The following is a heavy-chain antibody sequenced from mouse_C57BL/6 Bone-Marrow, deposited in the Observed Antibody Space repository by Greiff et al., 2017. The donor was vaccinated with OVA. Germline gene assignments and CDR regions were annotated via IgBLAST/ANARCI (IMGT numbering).Heavy chain of an antibody. CDR1: GYSITSGYY. CDR2: ISYDGSN. D-gene: IGHD1-1*01. J-gene: IGHJ1*03. CDR3: ARGTTVVHWYFDV. Sequence: ESGPGLVKPSQSLSLTCSVTGYSITSGYYWNWIRQFPGNKLEWMGYISYDGSNNYNPSLKNRISITRDTSKNQFFLKLNSVTTEDTATYYCARGTTVVHWYFDVWGTGTTVTVSS. V-gene: IGHV3-6*01.